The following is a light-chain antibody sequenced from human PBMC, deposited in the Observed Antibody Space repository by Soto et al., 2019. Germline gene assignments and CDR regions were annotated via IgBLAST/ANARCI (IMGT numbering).Light chain of an antibody. CDR2: LEGSGSY. CDR3: ETWDSNTHV. V-gene: IGLV4-60*03. Sequence: QLVLTQSSSASASLGSSVKLTCTLSSGHSSYIIAWHQQQPGKAPRYLMKLEGSGSYNKGSGVPDRFSGSSSGADRYLTISNLQSEDEADYYCETWDSNTHVFGTGTKVIVL. CDR1: SGHSSYI. J-gene: IGLJ1*01.